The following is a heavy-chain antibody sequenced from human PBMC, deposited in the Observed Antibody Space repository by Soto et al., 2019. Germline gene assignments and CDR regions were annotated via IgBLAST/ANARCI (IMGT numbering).Heavy chain of an antibody. Sequence: ASVKVSCKATGYTFTTCAIQWVRQAPGQRPEWMGWINGGNGNTKYSQKFQGRVTITRDTSASTAYMELSSLRSEDTAVYYCAREFKDGGNSYYFYGMDVWGQGTTVTVSS. D-gene: IGHD2-21*02. CDR3: AREFKDGGNSYYFYGMDV. J-gene: IGHJ6*02. CDR1: GYTFTTCA. CDR2: INGGNGNT. V-gene: IGHV1-3*01.